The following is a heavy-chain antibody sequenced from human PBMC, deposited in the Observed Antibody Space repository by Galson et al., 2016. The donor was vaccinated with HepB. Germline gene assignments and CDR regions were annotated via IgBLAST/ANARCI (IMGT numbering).Heavy chain of an antibody. Sequence: LRLFCPDSGFTFRNHWLTWIRQAPGKGLEWVANINQDGSEKQYVDSVKGRFTISRDNPKNSAYLQMNSQRDEDTAVYYCARELVRCAFDLWGQGTMVTVSS. J-gene: IGHJ3*01. CDR1: GFTFRNHW. CDR3: ARELVRCAFDL. V-gene: IGHV3-7*01. CDR2: INQDGSEK. D-gene: IGHD4/OR15-4a*01.